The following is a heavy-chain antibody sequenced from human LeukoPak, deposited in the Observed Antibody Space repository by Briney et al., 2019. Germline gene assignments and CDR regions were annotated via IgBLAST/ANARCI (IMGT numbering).Heavy chain of an antibody. V-gene: IGHV3-30*03. J-gene: IGHJ6*03. Sequence: GGSLRLSCAASGFTFSSYGMHWVRQAPGKGLEWVAVISYDGSNKYYADSVKGRFTISRDNSKNTLYLQMNSLRAEDTAVYYCARQRSRITIFGVVKFRWYYYMDVWGKGTTVTVPS. D-gene: IGHD3-3*01. CDR3: ARQRSRITIFGVVKFRWYYYMDV. CDR2: ISYDGSNK. CDR1: GFTFSSYG.